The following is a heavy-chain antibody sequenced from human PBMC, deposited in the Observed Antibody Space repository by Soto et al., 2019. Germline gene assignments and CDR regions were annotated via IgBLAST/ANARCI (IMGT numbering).Heavy chain of an antibody. J-gene: IGHJ4*01. Sequence: SETLSLTCTVSGGSMRNVYWSWIRQPPGKRLEWIRFIFHSGKAKYNPSLTSLVTISIDTSKNQFSLSLDSVTAADTSVYLFARAHAPTLPFDYWGLGTMVTVSS. V-gene: IGHV4-59*01. CDR3: ARAHAPTLPFDY. D-gene: IGHD2-15*01. CDR2: IFHSGKA. CDR1: GGSMRNVY.